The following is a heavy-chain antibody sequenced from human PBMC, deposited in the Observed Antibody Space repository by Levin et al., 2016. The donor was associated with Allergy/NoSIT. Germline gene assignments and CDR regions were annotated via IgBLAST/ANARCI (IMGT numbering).Heavy chain of an antibody. CDR1: GFTFSTYG. D-gene: IGHD3-10*01. CDR3: ARDGSDGSGSFILD. CDR2: VWSDGITK. V-gene: IGHV3-33*01. J-gene: IGHJ4*02. Sequence: GESLKISCAASGFTFSTYGMQWVRQAPGKGLEWVAIVWSDGITKYYADSVKGRFTVSRDNSKNTLYLQMNSLRAGDTAVYYCARDGSDGSGSFILDWGQGTRVTVSS.